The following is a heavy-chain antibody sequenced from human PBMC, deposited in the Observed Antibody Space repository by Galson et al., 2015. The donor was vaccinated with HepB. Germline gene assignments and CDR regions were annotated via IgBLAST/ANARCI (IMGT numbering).Heavy chain of an antibody. CDR2: ITPSGGST. D-gene: IGHD1-7*01. CDR3: ASDNWNYDRAFDI. CDR1: GCPFISYS. V-gene: IGHV1-46*01. J-gene: IGHJ3*02. Sequence: SVKVSCKAFGCPFISYSLHWVRQAPGQGLEWMGIITPSGGSTNYAQKFQGRVTMTGDTSTSTVHMELSSLTSEDTAVYFCASDNWNYDRAFDIWGQGTMVTVSS.